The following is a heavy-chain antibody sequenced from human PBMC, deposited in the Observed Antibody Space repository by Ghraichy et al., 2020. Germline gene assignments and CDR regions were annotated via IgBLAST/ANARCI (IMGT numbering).Heavy chain of an antibody. D-gene: IGHD3-10*01. CDR3: AKDLEGYYGSGSFGY. Sequence: SCAASGFTLSNYAMSWVRQAPGQGLEWVSGISSNGGTTNYADSVKGRFTISRDNSKNMLYLQMNSLRAEDTAVYYCAKDLEGYYGSGSFGYWGQGTLVTVSS. J-gene: IGHJ4*02. CDR1: GFTLSNYA. CDR2: ISSNGGTT. V-gene: IGHV3-23*01.